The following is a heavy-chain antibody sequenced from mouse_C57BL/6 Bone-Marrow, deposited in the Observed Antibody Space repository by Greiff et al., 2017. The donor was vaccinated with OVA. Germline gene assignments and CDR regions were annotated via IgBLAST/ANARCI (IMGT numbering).Heavy chain of an antibody. CDR3: TREGGSSAFDV. CDR1: GFTFTSYW. CDR2: IDPSDSYT. Sequence: QVQLKQPGAELVMPGASVKLSCKASGFTFTSYWMHWVKQRPGQGLEWIGAIDPSDSYTNYNQKFKGKATLTVDKSTSTAYMQLSSLTSEDSAGYYCTREGGSSAFDVWGTGTTVTVSS. D-gene: IGHD1-1*01. J-gene: IGHJ1*03. V-gene: IGHV1-69*01.